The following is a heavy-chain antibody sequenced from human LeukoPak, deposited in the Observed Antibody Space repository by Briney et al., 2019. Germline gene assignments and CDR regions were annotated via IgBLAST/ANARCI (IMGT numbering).Heavy chain of an antibody. CDR2: IYYSGST. CDR1: GGSISSSSHY. J-gene: IGHJ4*02. CDR3: ARGTRGYYQEDFFDY. Sequence: SETLSLTCTVSGGSISSSSHYWGWIRQPPGKGLEWIGSIYYSGSTYYNPSLKSRVTISVDTSKNQFSLKLSSVTAADTAVYYCARGTRGYYQEDFFDYWGQGTLVTVSS. D-gene: IGHD3-22*01. V-gene: IGHV4-39*07.